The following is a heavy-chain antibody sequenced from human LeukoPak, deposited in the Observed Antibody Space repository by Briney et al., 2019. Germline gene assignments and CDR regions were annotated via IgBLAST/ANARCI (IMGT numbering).Heavy chain of an antibody. CDR2: IWYDGSNT. CDR1: GFTFSTYS. J-gene: IGHJ4*02. Sequence: PGGSLRPSCAASGFTFSTYSMHWVRQAPGKGLEWVAIIWYDGSNTYYADSVKGRFTISRDNSKNTLFLQMNSVRAEDTAVYYCAPDHGGYWGQGTLVTVSS. CDR3: APDHGGY. V-gene: IGHV3-33*01. D-gene: IGHD3-16*01.